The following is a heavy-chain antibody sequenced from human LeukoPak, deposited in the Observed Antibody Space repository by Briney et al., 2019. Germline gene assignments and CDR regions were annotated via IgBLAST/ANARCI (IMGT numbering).Heavy chain of an antibody. D-gene: IGHD1-26*01. V-gene: IGHV3-43D*04. J-gene: IGHJ4*02. CDR1: GFTFSGYN. Sequence: GGSLRLSCAAPGFTFSGYNLNWVRQAPGKGLEWVSLISWDGGSTYYADSVKGRFTISRDNSKNSLYLQMNSLRAEDTALYYCAKDVSGSYFRRFDYWGQGTLATVSS. CDR2: ISWDGGST. CDR3: AKDVSGSYFRRFDY.